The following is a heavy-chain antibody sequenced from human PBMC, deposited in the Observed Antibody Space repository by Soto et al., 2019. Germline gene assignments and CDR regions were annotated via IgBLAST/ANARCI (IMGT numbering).Heavy chain of an antibody. CDR3: ARTPVRYCISTSCYGANWFDP. V-gene: IGHV4-30-4*01. CDR2: IYYSGST. D-gene: IGHD2-2*01. Sequence: SETLSLTCTVSGGSISSGDYYWSWIRQPPGKGLEWIGYIYYSGSTYYNPSLKSRVTISLETSKSQFSLRLTSVTAADTAVYYCARTPVRYCISTSCYGANWFDPWGQGTLVTVSS. CDR1: GGSISSGDYY. J-gene: IGHJ5*02.